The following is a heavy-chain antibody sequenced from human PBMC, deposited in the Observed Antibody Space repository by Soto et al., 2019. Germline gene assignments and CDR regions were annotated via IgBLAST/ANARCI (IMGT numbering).Heavy chain of an antibody. D-gene: IGHD6-19*01. CDR2: INPNSGGT. V-gene: IGHV1-2*04. J-gene: IGHJ6*02. CDR1: GYTLTCYY. CDR3: ARELRYSSGWFGGLYYYYGMDV. Sequence: VSVKVSCKASGYTLTCYYRHWVRHAPGQGLEWMGWINPNSGGTNYAQKFQGWVTMTRDTSISTAYMELSRLRSDDTAVYYCARELRYSSGWFGGLYYYYGMDVWGQGTTVTVSS.